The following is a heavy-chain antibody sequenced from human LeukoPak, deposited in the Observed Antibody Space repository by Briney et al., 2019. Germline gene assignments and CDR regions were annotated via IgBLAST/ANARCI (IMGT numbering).Heavy chain of an antibody. Sequence: GGSLRLSCAASGFTFSSYEMNWVRQAPGKGLEWVSYISSSGSTIYYADSVKGRFTISRDNAKNSLYLQMNSLRAEDTAVYYCARIQEYYYYYMDVWGKGTTVTVSS. CDR1: GFTFSSYE. CDR3: ARIQEYYYYYMDV. V-gene: IGHV3-48*03. CDR2: ISSSGSTI. J-gene: IGHJ6*03.